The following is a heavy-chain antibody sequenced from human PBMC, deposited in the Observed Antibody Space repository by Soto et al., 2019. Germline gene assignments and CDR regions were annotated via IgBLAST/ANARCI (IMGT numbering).Heavy chain of an antibody. V-gene: IGHV4-39*01. Sequence: SETLSLTCSVSGGSIDSTDFYWVWVRQAPGEGLEWIGSTYYRRNTYYDSFLRSRVTLSVDTSKNQFSLRLSSVTAADTAVYYCGRLEGLATISYYFDYWGQGAPVTVSS. D-gene: IGHD6-19*01. CDR1: GGSIDSTDFY. CDR2: TYYRRNT. J-gene: IGHJ4*02. CDR3: GRLEGLATISYYFDY.